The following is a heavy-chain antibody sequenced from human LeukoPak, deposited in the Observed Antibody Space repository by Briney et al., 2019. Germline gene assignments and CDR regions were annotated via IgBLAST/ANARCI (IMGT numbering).Heavy chain of an antibody. J-gene: IGHJ6*03. CDR2: IYYSGST. CDR3: ARSSWSPLVDV. V-gene: IGHV4-59*08. Sequence: PSETLSLTCTVSGGSISSYYWSWIRQPPGKGLEWIGYIYYSGSTNYNPSLKSRVTISVDTSKNQFSLKLSSVTAADTAVYYCARSSWSPLVDVWGKGPTVTVSS. D-gene: IGHD2-8*01. CDR1: GGSISSYY.